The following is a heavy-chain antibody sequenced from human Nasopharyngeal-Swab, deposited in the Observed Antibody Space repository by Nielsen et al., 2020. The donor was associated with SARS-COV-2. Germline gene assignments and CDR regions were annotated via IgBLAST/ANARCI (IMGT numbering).Heavy chain of an antibody. CDR2: INAGNGNT. D-gene: IGHD6-13*01. V-gene: IGHV1-3*01. CDR3: ATSSSTIAAAGNVRY. CDR1: GYTFTSYA. Sequence: ASVKVSCKASGYTFTSYAMHWVRQAPGQRLEWMGWINAGNGNTKYSQKFQGRVTITRDTSASTAYMELSSLRSEDTAVYYCATSSSTIAAAGNVRYWGQGTLVTVSS. J-gene: IGHJ4*02.